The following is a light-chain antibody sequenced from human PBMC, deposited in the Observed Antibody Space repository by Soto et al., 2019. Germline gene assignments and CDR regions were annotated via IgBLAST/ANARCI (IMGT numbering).Light chain of an antibody. CDR2: DVS. J-gene: IGLJ1*01. Sequence: QSALTQPASVSGSPRQSITISCTGTSSDVGGYNYVSWYQQHPGKAPKLMIYDVSNRPSGVSNRFSGSKSGNTASLTISGLQAEDEADYYCSSYTSSSTQVFGTGTKVTV. V-gene: IGLV2-14*01. CDR3: SSYTSSSTQV. CDR1: SSDVGGYNY.